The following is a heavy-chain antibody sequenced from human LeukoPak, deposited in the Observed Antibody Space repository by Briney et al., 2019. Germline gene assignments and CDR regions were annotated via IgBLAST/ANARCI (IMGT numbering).Heavy chain of an antibody. J-gene: IGHJ6*03. CDR3: ARAKKRSGRSRNFYLDV. V-gene: IGHV4-61*09. CDR2: IYASGTTT. Sequence: SETLSLTCTVSADPINSGVYYWNWIRQPAGKGLEWIGHIYASGTTTNSNPSLKRRVATSLDTSKNHFSLKLSSVTAADTAVYYCARAKKRSGRSRNFYLDVWGKGTTVTVSS. CDR1: ADPINSGVYY. D-gene: IGHD1-26*01.